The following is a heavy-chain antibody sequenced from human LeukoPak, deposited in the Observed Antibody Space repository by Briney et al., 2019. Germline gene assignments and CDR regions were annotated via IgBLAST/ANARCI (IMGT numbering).Heavy chain of an antibody. CDR3: ARDSGVVPAAMAWFDP. CDR1: GGSISSYY. V-gene: IGHV4-59*12. CDR2: IYYSGST. J-gene: IGHJ5*02. Sequence: SETLSLTCTVSGGSISSYYWSWIRQPPGKGLEWIGYIYYSGSTNYNPSLKSRVTISVDTSKNQFSLKLSSVTAADTAVYYCARDSGVVPAAMAWFDPWGQGTLVTVSS. D-gene: IGHD2-2*01.